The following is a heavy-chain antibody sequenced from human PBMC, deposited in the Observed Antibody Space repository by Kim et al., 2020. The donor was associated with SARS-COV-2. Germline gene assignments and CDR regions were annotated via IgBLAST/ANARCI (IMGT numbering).Heavy chain of an antibody. J-gene: IGHJ6*02. Sequence: GGSLRLSCAASGFTFSSYAMSWVRQAPGKGLEWVSAISGSGGSTYYADSVKGRFTISRDNSKNTLYLQMNSLRAEDTAVYYCAKGGGYYYGSGSYYQFVWGQGTTVTVSS. CDR2: ISGSGGST. V-gene: IGHV3-23*01. D-gene: IGHD3-10*01. CDR1: GFTFSSYA. CDR3: AKGGGYYYGSGSYYQFV.